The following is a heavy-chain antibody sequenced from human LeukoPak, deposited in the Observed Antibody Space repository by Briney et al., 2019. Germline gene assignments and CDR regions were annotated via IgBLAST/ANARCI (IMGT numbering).Heavy chain of an antibody. V-gene: IGHV1-2*06. D-gene: IGHD3-3*01. J-gene: IGHJ3*02. CDR2: INPNSGGT. CDR1: GYTFTGYY. CDR3: ARDTWDFWSGYYDAFDI. Sequence: ASVKVSCKASGYTFTGYYMHWVRQAPGQGLEWMGRINPNSGGTNYAQKFQGRVTMTRDTSISTAYMELSRLRSDDTAVYYCARDTWDFWSGYYDAFDIWGQGTMVTVSS.